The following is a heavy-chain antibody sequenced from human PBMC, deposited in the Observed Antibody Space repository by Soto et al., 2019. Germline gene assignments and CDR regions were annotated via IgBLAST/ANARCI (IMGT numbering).Heavy chain of an antibody. J-gene: IGHJ6*02. D-gene: IGHD4-17*01. CDR3: SKADEGDYASYYSGMEV. CDR2: ISYDGSNK. V-gene: IGHV3-30*18. Sequence: PXGSLRLSWTASGFICSSYGMHWVRQAPGKGLEWVAVISYDGSNKYYADSVKGRFTISRDNSKNTLYLQMNSLRAEETAVYYCSKADEGDYASYYSGMEVWGQGTTVTVS. CDR1: GFICSSYG.